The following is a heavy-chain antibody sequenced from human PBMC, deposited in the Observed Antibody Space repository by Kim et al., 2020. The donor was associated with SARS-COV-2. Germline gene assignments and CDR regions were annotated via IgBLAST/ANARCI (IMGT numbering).Heavy chain of an antibody. CDR1: GYSFTTYW. CDR3: ARRYSNTWSGSYWYFDL. V-gene: IGHV5-51*01. CDR2: IYPGDSDT. J-gene: IGHJ2*01. D-gene: IGHD6-13*01. Sequence: GESLKISCKASGYSFTTYWIVWVRQMPGKSLEWMGIIYPGDSDTRYSPSFQGQVIISADKSNNTAYLQWKSLKASDTAIYYCARRYSNTWSGSYWYFDLWGRGTLVTVSS.